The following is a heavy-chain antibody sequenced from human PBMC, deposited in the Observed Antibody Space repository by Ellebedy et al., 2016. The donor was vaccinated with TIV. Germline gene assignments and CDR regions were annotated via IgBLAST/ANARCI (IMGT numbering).Heavy chain of an antibody. V-gene: IGHV3-30*03. CDR3: ARDPVGVGPAFDV. Sequence: GESLKISCAASGFIFSSYGMHWVRQAPGKGLEWVALITYDGSNKIYADSVKGRFTISRDNSKDTLFLQMNSLRAEDTAIYFCARDPVGVGPAFDVWGQGTMVTVSS. CDR1: GFIFSSYG. J-gene: IGHJ3*01. D-gene: IGHD4-23*01. CDR2: ITYDGSNK.